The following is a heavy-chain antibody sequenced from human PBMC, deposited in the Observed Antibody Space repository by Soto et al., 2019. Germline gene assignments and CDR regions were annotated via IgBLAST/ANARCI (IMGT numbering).Heavy chain of an antibody. Sequence: GGSLRLSCAASGFTFSSYAVTWVRQAPGKGLEWVSTISGSGGSTYYADSVKGRFTISRDNSKNTLYLQMNSLRAEDTAVYYCAKDQGSSWYEIDYWGQGTVVTVSS. CDR1: GFTFSSYA. D-gene: IGHD6-13*01. J-gene: IGHJ4*02. CDR2: ISGSGGST. V-gene: IGHV3-23*01. CDR3: AKDQGSSWYEIDY.